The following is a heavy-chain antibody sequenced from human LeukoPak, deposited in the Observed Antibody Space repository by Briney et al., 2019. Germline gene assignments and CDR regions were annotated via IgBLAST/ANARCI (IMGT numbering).Heavy chain of an antibody. Sequence: SETLSLTCAVYGGSFSGYYWSWIRQPPGKGLEWIGEINHSGSTNYNPSLKSRVTISVDTSKNQFSLKLSSVTAADTAVYYCASLTPNWFDPWGQGTLVTVSS. CDR3: ASLTPNWFDP. V-gene: IGHV4-34*01. CDR2: INHSGST. CDR1: GGSFSGYY. J-gene: IGHJ5*02.